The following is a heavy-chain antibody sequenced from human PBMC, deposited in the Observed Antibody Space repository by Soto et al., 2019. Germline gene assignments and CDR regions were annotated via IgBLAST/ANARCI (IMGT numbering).Heavy chain of an antibody. CDR2: IYHSGST. D-gene: IGHD1-26*01. J-gene: IGHJ5*02. V-gene: IGHV4-38-2*02. CDR1: GYSISSGYY. CDR3: ARDLKSEGEENWFDP. Sequence: SETLSLTCAVSGYSISSGYYWGWVRQPPGKGLEWMGSIYHSGSTYYNPSLKSRVTISVDTSKNQFSLKLSSVTAADTAVYYCARDLKSEGEENWFDPWGQGTLVTVSS.